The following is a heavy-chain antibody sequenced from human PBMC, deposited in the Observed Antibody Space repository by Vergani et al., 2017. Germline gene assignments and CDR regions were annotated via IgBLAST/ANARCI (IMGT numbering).Heavy chain of an antibody. Sequence: QVQLVQSGAEVKKPGSSVKVSCKASGGTFSSYTISWVRQAPGQGLEWMGRIIPILGIANYAQKFQGRVTITADKSTRTAYMELSSLRSEDTAVYYCARGLYSSSSGLGYFDLWGRGTLVTVSS. CDR1: GGTFSSYT. CDR2: IIPILGIA. V-gene: IGHV1-69*02. J-gene: IGHJ2*01. CDR3: ARGLYSSSSGLGYFDL. D-gene: IGHD6-6*01.